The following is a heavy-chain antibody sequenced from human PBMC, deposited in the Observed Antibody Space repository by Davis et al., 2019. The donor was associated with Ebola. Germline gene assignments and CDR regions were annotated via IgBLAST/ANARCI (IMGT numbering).Heavy chain of an antibody. J-gene: IGHJ4*02. CDR3: ARANSGYSYGYHFDY. D-gene: IGHD5-18*01. Sequence: PGGSLRLSCAASGFTFSGSAMHWVRQAPGKGLEWVAVISYGGSNKYYADSVKGRFTISRDNSKNTLYLQMNSLRAEDTAVYYCARANSGYSYGYHFDYWGQGTLVTVSS. CDR1: GFTFSGSA. V-gene: IGHV3-30-3*01. CDR2: ISYGGSNK.